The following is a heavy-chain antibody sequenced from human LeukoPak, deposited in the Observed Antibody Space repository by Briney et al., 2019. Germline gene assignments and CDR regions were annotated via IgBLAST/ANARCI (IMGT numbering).Heavy chain of an antibody. CDR1: GFTFSNAW. Sequence: GGSLRLSCAASGFTFSNAWMSWVRQAPEKGLEWVGRTKRKIDGGTTDYAAPVKGRFTISRDDSKNTLYLQMNSLNTEDTAVYYCTTTDNSGYYYEDYWGQGTLVIVSS. J-gene: IGHJ4*02. V-gene: IGHV3-15*01. D-gene: IGHD3-22*01. CDR3: TTTDNSGYYYEDY. CDR2: TKRKIDGGTT.